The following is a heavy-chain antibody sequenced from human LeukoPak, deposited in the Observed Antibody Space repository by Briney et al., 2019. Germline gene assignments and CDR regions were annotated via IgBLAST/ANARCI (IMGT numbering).Heavy chain of an antibody. CDR3: ARGGGFCSTPRFSMVQGVGSGDYYYMDL. CDR2: ISANNGNT. Sequence: ASVKVSCKASGYTFTSYGISWVRQAPGQGLEWMGWISANNGNTNYAQKLQGRVTLTIDTSTSTAYLELSSLRSDDTAAYYCARGGGFCSTPRFSMVQGVGSGDYYYMDLWPKRTTDTIPS. D-gene: IGHD3-10*01. J-gene: IGHJ6*03. V-gene: IGHV1-18*01. CDR1: GYTFTSYG.